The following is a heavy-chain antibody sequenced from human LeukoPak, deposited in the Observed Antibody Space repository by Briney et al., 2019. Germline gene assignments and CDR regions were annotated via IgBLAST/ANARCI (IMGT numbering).Heavy chain of an antibody. V-gene: IGHV3-21*06. CDR2: ITSSSSYI. J-gene: IGHJ6*03. CDR3: AKDFGRRTMIVVVTYYYMDV. CDR1: GFTFSSYN. D-gene: IGHD3-22*01. Sequence: GGSLRLSCAASGFTFSSYNMNWVRQAPGKGPEWVSSITSSSSYIYYADSVKGRFTISRDNAKNSLYLQMDSLRVEDTAVYYCAKDFGRRTMIVVVTYYYMDVWGKGTTVTISS.